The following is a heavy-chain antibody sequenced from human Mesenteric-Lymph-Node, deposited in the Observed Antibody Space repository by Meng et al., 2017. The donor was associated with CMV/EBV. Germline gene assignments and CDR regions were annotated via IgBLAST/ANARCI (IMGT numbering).Heavy chain of an antibody. CDR1: TFSYYT. V-gene: IGHV3-30*18. CDR2: ISYDGSNK. D-gene: IGHD6-19*01. Sequence: TFSYYTMSWGRQAPGKGLEWVAVISYDGSNKYYADYVKGRFTISRDNSKNTLYLQMNSLRAEDTAVYYCAKSGVERWLVNQPKYYFDYWGQGTLVTVSS. CDR3: AKSGVERWLVNQPKYYFDY. J-gene: IGHJ4*02.